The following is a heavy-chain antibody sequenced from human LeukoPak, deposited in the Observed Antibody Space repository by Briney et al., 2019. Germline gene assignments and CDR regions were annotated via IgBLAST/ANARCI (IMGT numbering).Heavy chain of an antibody. D-gene: IGHD6-13*01. V-gene: IGHV1-2*02. J-gene: IGHJ4*02. CDR2: INPNSGGT. CDR1: GYTFTGYY. Sequence: GASVKVSCKASGYTFTGYYMHWVRQAPGQGLEWMGWINPNSGGTNYAQKFQGRVTMTRDTSISTAYMELSRLRSDDTAVYYCARDPPHLIAAAGTSSDYWGQGTLVTVSS. CDR3: ARDPPHLIAAAGTSSDY.